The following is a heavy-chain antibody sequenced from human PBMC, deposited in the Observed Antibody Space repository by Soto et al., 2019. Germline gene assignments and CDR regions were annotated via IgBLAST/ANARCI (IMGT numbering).Heavy chain of an antibody. V-gene: IGHV4-59*01. CDR2: VYYSGGA. CDR1: GGSISGYY. J-gene: IGHJ3*02. D-gene: IGHD2-15*01. Sequence: SETLSLTCTVSGGSISGYYWSWIRQPPGKGLEWIGNVYYSGGAKYNPSVKRRVSISVDTSKNQFSLNLSSVTAADTAVYYCARLQYTVVTALDIWGQGTMVTVS. CDR3: ARLQYTVVTALDI.